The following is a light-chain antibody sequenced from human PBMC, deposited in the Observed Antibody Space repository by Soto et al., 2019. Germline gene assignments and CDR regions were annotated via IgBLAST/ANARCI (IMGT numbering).Light chain of an antibody. Sequence: DIVMTQSPDSLAVSLGERATINCKSSQSVLYNSNNKNYLAWYQQKPGQPPKLLIYWASTRESGVPDRFSGSGSGIDFTLIISNLQAEDVAVYYCQQYYNTPRTFGPGTKVEIK. CDR1: QSVLYNSNNKNY. CDR3: QQYYNTPRT. CDR2: WAS. J-gene: IGKJ3*01. V-gene: IGKV4-1*01.